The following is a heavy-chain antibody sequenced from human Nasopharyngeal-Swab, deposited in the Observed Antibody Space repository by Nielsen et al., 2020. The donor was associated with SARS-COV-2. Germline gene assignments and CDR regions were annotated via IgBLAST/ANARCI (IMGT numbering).Heavy chain of an antibody. CDR1: GYTFTSYG. CDR2: ISAYNDNT. Sequence: ASVKVSCKASGYTFTSYGISWVRQAPGQGLEWMGWISAYNDNTNYAQKLQGRVTMTTDTSTSTAYMELRSLRSDDTAVYYCAREAVVTAAYYMDVWGKGTTVTVSS. D-gene: IGHD2-21*02. J-gene: IGHJ6*03. V-gene: IGHV1-18*01. CDR3: AREAVVTAAYYMDV.